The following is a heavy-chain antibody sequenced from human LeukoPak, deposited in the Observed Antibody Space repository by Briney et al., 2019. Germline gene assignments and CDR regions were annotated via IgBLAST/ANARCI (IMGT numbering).Heavy chain of an antibody. CDR1: GGSISSGSYY. D-gene: IGHD3-16*01. V-gene: IGHV4-61*02. CDR3: ARDAYDYVWGSSNDAFDI. CDR2: TYTSGST. Sequence: SQTLSLTCTVSGGSISSGSYYWSWIRQPAGKGLEWIGRTYTSGSTNYNPSLKSRVTMSVDTSKNQFSLKLSSVTAADTAVYYCARDAYDYVWGSSNDAFDIWGQGTMVTVSS. J-gene: IGHJ3*02.